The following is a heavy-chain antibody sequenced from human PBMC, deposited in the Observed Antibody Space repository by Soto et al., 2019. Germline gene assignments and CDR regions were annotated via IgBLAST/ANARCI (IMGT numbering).Heavy chain of an antibody. CDR2: ISGGGTDA. Sequence: EEQVLESGGGLVQPGGSLRLSCAASGFLFSNHAMNWVRQAPGKGLEWVSTISGGGTDAYYADSMKGRFTISRDNSKNTMYLQLKSLRVGDAGGYYCATDAYVSGVDWFDSWGQGARVTVSS. D-gene: IGHD3-10*01. CDR1: GFLFSNHA. CDR3: ATDAYVSGVDWFDS. V-gene: IGHV3-23*01. J-gene: IGHJ5*01.